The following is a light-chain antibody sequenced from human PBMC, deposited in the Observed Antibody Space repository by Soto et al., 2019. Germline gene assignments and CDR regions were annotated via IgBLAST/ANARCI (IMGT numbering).Light chain of an antibody. CDR1: SSDIGGHNY. CDR2: EVS. V-gene: IGLV2-14*01. Sequence: QSALTQPASVSGSPGKSITISCTGTSSDIGGHNYVSWYQHHPGKAPKVIIYEVSDRPSGISDRFSGSTSGNTASLTISGLQAEDEADYYCSSYTSSSTWVFGGGTKVTVL. CDR3: SSYTSSSTWV. J-gene: IGLJ3*02.